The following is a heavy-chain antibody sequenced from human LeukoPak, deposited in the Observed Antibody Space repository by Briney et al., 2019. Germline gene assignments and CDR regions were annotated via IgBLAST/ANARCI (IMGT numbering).Heavy chain of an antibody. D-gene: IGHD4-11*01. CDR3: ARAGKKTRVDY. CDR2: IYHSGST. Sequence: WIGEIYHSGSTNYNPSLKSRVTISVDKSKNQFSLKLSSVTAADTAVYYCARAGKKTRVDYWGQGTLVTVSS. J-gene: IGHJ4*02. V-gene: IGHV4-4*02.